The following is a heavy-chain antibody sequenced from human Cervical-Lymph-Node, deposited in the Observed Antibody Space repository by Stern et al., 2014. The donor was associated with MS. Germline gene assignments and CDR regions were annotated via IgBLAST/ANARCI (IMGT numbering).Heavy chain of an antibody. CDR1: GLTFSSYA. J-gene: IGHJ6*02. V-gene: IGHV3-23*04. D-gene: IGHD4-17*01. Sequence: EVQLVESGGDLVQSGGSLRFSCAASGLTFSSYAMKWVRQAPGKGLEWVSAISGSGADTYYAASVKGRFTISRDNSKSTLYLQMNSLRAEDTAVYSCAVSTVTTGYHAMDVWGQGTAVTVSS. CDR3: AVSTVTTGYHAMDV. CDR2: ISGSGADT.